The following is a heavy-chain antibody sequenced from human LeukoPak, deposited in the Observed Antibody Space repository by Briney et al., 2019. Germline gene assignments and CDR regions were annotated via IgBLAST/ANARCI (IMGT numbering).Heavy chain of an antibody. V-gene: IGHV1-8*02. CDR3: ARGVGWGSSYLYYYYMDV. Sequence: ASVKVSCKASGGTFSNYAINWVRQATGQGLEWMGWMNPNSGNTGYAQKFQGRVTMTRNTSISTAYMELSSLRSEDTAVYYCARGVGWGSSYLYYYYMDVWGKGTTVTVSS. CDR1: GGTFSNYA. J-gene: IGHJ6*03. CDR2: MNPNSGNT. D-gene: IGHD3-10*01.